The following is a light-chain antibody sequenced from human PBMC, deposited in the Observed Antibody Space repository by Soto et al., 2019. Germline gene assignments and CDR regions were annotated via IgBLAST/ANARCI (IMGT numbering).Light chain of an antibody. CDR1: SSDVGSYNL. Sequence: QSALTQPASVSGSPGQSITISCTGTSSDVGSYNLVSWYQQHPGKAPKLMIYEGSKRPSGVSNRFSGSKSGNAACLTISGLQAEDEAAYYCCSYAGSSHVVFGGGTKLTVL. V-gene: IGLV2-23*01. J-gene: IGLJ2*01. CDR2: EGS. CDR3: CSYAGSSHVV.